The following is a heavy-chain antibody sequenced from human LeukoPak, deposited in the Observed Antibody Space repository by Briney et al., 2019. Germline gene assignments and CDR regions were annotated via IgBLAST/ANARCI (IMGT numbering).Heavy chain of an antibody. J-gene: IGHJ5*02. CDR1: GFTFSDYA. D-gene: IGHD2-21*02. V-gene: IGHV3-21*01. CDR3: ARDTLVTSTNWFDP. CDR2: ISGPGTLK. Sequence: PGGSLRLSCAGSGFTFSDYAMNWVRQAPGEGLEWVSVISGPGTLKSYADSVKGRFTISRDNRKKSLYLQMNSLRAEDTAVYYCARDTLVTSTNWFDPWGQGTLVTVSS.